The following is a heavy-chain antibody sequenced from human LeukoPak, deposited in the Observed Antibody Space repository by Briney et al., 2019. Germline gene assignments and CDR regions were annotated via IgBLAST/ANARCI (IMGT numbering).Heavy chain of an antibody. CDR3: ARASNPFCTNGVCYNSPDY. D-gene: IGHD2-8*01. CDR1: GGTFSSYA. CDR2: IIPILGIA. J-gene: IGHJ4*02. V-gene: IGHV1-69*04. Sequence: ASVKVSCKASGGTFSSYAISWVRQAPGQGLEWMGRIIPILGIANYAQKFQGRVTITADKSTSTAYMELSSLRSEDTAVYYCARASNPFCTNGVCYNSPDYWGQGTLVTVSS.